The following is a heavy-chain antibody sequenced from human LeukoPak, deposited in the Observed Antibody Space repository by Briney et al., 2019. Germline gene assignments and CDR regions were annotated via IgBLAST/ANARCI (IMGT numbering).Heavy chain of an antibody. CDR2: ISWNTGSI. CDR3: AKDRSSSGYDAFDI. V-gene: IGHV3-9*01. J-gene: IGHJ3*02. Sequence: GGSLRLSCAASGFTFSSYAMSWVRQAPGKGLEWVSGISWNTGSIGYADSVKGRFTISRDNAKNSLYLQMNSLRAEDTALYYCAKDRSSSGYDAFDIWGQGTMVTVSS. D-gene: IGHD3-22*01. CDR1: GFTFSSYA.